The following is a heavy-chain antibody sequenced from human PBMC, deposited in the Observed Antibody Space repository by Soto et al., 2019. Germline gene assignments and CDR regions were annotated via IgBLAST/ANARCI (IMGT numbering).Heavy chain of an antibody. Sequence: SETLSLTCSVSGGSISSGDYYWNWIRQPPGKGLEWIGHIYYSGSTYYNSSLKSRVTISLDTSKNQFSLKLSSVAAADTAVYYCARVYGDFLDYWGQGTLVIVSS. J-gene: IGHJ4*02. CDR2: IYYSGST. D-gene: IGHD4-17*01. CDR3: ARVYGDFLDY. V-gene: IGHV4-30-4*01. CDR1: GGSISSGDYY.